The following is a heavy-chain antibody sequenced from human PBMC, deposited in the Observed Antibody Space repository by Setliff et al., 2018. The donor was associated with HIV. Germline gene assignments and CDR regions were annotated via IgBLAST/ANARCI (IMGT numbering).Heavy chain of an antibody. CDR2: INTHNGNT. CDR3: ARGWSSSSGDYYYYGMDV. V-gene: IGHV1-18*01. J-gene: IGHJ6*02. CDR1: GYIFTTFG. Sequence: ASVKVSCKASGYIFTTFGFSWVRQAPGQGLEWMGWINTHNGNTDHAQRLQGRVTMTTDTSTRTAYMELRSLRSDDTAVYYCARGWSSSSGDYYYYGMDVWGQGTTVTVSS. D-gene: IGHD6-6*01.